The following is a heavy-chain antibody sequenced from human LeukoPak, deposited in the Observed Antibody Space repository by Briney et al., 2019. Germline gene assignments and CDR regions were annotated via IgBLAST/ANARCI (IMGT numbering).Heavy chain of an antibody. CDR3: AKEGAVDSSWYNWFDP. CDR2: ISYDGSNK. Sequence: GRSLRLSCAASGFTFSSYGMHWVRQAPGKGLEWVAVISYDGSNKCYADSVKGRFTISRDNSKNTLYLQMNSLRAEDTAVCYCAKEGAVDSSWYNWFDPWGQGTLVTVSS. J-gene: IGHJ5*02. CDR1: GFTFSSYG. D-gene: IGHD6-13*01. V-gene: IGHV3-30*18.